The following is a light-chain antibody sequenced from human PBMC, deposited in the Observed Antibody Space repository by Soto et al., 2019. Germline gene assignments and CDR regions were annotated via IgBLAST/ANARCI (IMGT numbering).Light chain of an antibody. V-gene: IGKV3D-15*01. J-gene: IGKJ5*01. CDR2: GAS. CDR1: QTISSTY. Sequence: EILLPQSPGTLSLSPGDRATLSCRASQTISSTYLAWYQQKPGQAPRLLIYGASTRANGIPARFSGSVSGTEFTLSIRSLQSEDSAVYYCQQYNNWHPITFGQGTRLEIK. CDR3: QQYNNWHPIT.